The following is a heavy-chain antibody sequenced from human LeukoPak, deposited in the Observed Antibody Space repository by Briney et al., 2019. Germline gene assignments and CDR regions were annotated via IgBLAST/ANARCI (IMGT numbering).Heavy chain of an antibody. CDR2: TYYRSKWYN. Sequence: SQTLSLTCAISGDSVSSNSAAWNRIRQSPSRGLEWLGRTYYRSKWYNDYAVSGKSRITINPDTSKNQFSLQLNSVTPEDTAVYDCAREVGPLGYFDYWGQGTLVTVSS. J-gene: IGHJ4*02. CDR3: AREVGPLGYFDY. CDR1: GDSVSSNSAA. V-gene: IGHV6-1*01.